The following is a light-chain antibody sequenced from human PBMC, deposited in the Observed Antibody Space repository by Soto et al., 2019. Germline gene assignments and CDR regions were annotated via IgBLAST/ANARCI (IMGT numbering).Light chain of an antibody. Sequence: DIQMTHSPSSVSASVGDRVTITCRASRDLSGWLAWYQQKPGKAPKLLISAASSLQSGVPSRFSGSGSGTDFTLTIRSLQPEDFATYYCQQPISFPITFGQGTRLEIK. CDR1: RDLSGW. CDR3: QQPISFPIT. CDR2: AAS. J-gene: IGKJ5*01. V-gene: IGKV1D-12*01.